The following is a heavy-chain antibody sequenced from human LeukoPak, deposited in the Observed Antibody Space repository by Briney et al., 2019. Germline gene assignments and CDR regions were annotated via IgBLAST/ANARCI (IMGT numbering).Heavy chain of an antibody. CDR3: TRDWNPDY. V-gene: IGHV3-23*01. CDR1: GFTFSSYE. CDR2: ISGSGGST. D-gene: IGHD1-1*01. J-gene: IGHJ4*02. Sequence: GGSLRLSCAASGFTFSSYEMNWVRQAPGKGLEWVSAISGSGGSTYYADSVKGRFTISRDNSKVTVYLQMNSLKTEDTAVYYCTRDWNPDYWGQGTLVTVSS.